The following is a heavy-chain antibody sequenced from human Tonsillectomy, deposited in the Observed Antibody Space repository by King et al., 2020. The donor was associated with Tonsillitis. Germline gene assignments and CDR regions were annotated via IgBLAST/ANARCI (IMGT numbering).Heavy chain of an antibody. V-gene: IGHV3-21*01. CDR2: ISSSSSYI. CDR1: GFTFSSYS. D-gene: IGHD6-19*01. Sequence: VQLVESGGGLVKPGGSPRLSCAASGFTFSSYSMNWVRQAPGKGLEWVSSISSSSSYIYYADSVKGRFTISRDNAKNSLYLQMNSLRAEDTAVYYCARDGQWLVHIDYWGQGTLVTVSS. CDR3: ARDGQWLVHIDY. J-gene: IGHJ4*02.